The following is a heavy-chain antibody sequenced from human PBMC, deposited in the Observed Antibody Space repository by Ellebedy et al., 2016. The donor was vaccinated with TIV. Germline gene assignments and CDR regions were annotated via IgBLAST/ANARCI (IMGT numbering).Heavy chain of an antibody. CDR1: GGSISGYY. J-gene: IGHJ4*02. CDR2: IHYTGSI. D-gene: IGHD3/OR15-3a*01. V-gene: IGHV4-59*01. CDR3: ARLVGGTGYFDY. Sequence: MPSETLSLTCTVAGGSISGYYWSWNRQPPGKGLEWIGYIHYTGSINYNPSLKSRVTVSVDTSKNQCSLKLSSVIAADTAVYYCARLVGGTGYFDYWGQGTLVTVSS.